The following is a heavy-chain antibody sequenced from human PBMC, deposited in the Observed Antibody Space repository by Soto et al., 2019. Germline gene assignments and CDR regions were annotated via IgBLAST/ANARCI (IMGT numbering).Heavy chain of an antibody. V-gene: IGHV3-9*01. D-gene: IGHD2-2*01. CDR1: GFTFDDYA. CDR3: PKDGCSSTSCYLSNAFDI. Sequence: EVQLVESGGGLVQPGRSLRLSCAASGFTFDDYAMHWVRQAPGKGLEWVSGISWNSGSIGYADSVKGRFTISRDNAKNSLYLQMNSLRAEDTALYYYPKDGCSSTSCYLSNAFDIWVQGTMDTVSS. CDR2: ISWNSGSI. J-gene: IGHJ3*02.